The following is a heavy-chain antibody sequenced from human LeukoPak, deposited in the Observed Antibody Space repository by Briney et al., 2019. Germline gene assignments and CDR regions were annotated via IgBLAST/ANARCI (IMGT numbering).Heavy chain of an antibody. D-gene: IGHD2-21*01. Sequence: SETLSLTCTASGGSISSYYWSWIRQPPGKGLEWIGYIYYSGSTNYNPSLKSRVTISVDTSKNQFSLKLSSVTAADTAVYYCARDRGGGGFGSYYYYYYGMDVWGQGTTVTVSS. CDR3: ARDRGGGGFGSYYYYYYGMDV. CDR1: GGSISSYY. J-gene: IGHJ6*02. CDR2: IYYSGST. V-gene: IGHV4-59*01.